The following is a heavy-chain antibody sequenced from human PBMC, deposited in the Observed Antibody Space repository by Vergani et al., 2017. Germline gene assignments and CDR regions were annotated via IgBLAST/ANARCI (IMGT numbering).Heavy chain of an antibody. Sequence: QVQLQESGPGLVKPSQTLSLTCAVSGGSISSGGYSWSWIRQPPGKGLEWIGYIYHSGSTYYNPSLKSRVTISVDRSKNQFSLKLSSVTAADTAVYYCARFITMVRGVDNWFDPWGQGTLVTVSS. J-gene: IGHJ5*02. D-gene: IGHD3-10*01. CDR2: IYHSGST. V-gene: IGHV4-30-2*01. CDR1: GGSISSGGYS. CDR3: ARFITMVRGVDNWFDP.